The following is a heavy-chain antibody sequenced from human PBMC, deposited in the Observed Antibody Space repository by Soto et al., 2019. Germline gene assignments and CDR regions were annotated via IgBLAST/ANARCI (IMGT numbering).Heavy chain of an antibody. CDR1: GGTFNTYA. D-gene: IGHD3-10*01. CDR2: IIPIFGIK. Sequence: QMQLVQSGAEVKERGSSVKISCKTSGGTFNTYALTWVRQAPGQGLEWIGGIIPIFGIKNVAQRFQGRVTIYADESLTTAYMEMTSLRSDDTAVYYCAKEAGDHWGQGTLVTVS. J-gene: IGHJ4*02. V-gene: IGHV1-69*01. CDR3: AKEAGDH.